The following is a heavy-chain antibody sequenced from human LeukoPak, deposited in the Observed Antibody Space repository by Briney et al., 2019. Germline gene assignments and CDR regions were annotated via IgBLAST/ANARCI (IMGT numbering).Heavy chain of an antibody. V-gene: IGHV3-30*18. CDR1: GFTFSSYG. J-gene: IGHJ4*02. CDR2: ISYDGSNK. CDR3: AKDFLGIAVAGWFDY. Sequence: GGSLRLSCAASGFTFSSYGMHWVRQAPGKGLEWVAVISYDGSNKYYADSVKGRFTISRDNSKNTLYLQMNSLRAEDTAVYYCAKDFLGIAVAGWFDYWGQGTLVTVSS. D-gene: IGHD6-19*01.